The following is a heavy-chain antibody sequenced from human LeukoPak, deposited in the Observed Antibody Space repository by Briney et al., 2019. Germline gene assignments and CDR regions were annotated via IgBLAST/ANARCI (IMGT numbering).Heavy chain of an antibody. CDR3: ARLFSSSWYYYYYMDV. V-gene: IGHV4-38-2*02. CDR1: GYSISSGYY. D-gene: IGHD6-13*01. J-gene: IGHJ6*03. CDR2: IYDSGTT. Sequence: PSETLSLTCTVSGYSISSGYYWGWIRQPPGKGLEWIGSIYDSGTTHYSPSLRSRVTISVDTSKNQFSLKLNSVTAADTAVYYCARLFSSSWYYYYYMDVWGKGTTVTVSS.